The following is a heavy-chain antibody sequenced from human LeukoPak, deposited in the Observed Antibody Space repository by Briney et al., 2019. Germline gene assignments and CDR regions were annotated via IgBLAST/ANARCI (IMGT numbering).Heavy chain of an antibody. D-gene: IGHD6-19*01. Sequence: PSETLSLTCTVSGYSISSGYYWGWIRQPPGKGLEWIGSIYHSGSTYYNPSLKSRVTISVDTSKNQFSLKLSSVTAADTAVYYCARLSSSGWSDYWGQGTLVTVSS. CDR2: IYHSGST. J-gene: IGHJ4*02. CDR1: GYSISSGYY. V-gene: IGHV4-38-2*02. CDR3: ARLSSSGWSDY.